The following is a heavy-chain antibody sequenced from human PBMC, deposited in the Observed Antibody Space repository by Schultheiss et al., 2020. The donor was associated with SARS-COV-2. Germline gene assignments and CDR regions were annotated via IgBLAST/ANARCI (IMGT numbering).Heavy chain of an antibody. CDR1: GFTFSSYA. CDR2: ISGSGGST. V-gene: IGHV3-23*01. Sequence: GESLKISCAASGFTFSSYAMSWVRQAPGKGLEWVSAISGSGGSTYYADSVKGRFTISRDNAKNSLYLQMNSLRAEDTAVYYCASLTVAGINYWGQGTLVTVSS. D-gene: IGHD6-19*01. J-gene: IGHJ4*02. CDR3: ASLTVAGINY.